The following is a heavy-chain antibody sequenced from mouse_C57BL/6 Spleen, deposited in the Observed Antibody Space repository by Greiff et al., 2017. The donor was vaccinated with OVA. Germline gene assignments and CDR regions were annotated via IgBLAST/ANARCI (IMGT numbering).Heavy chain of an antibody. CDR3: TREGENDYDPGY. CDR1: GFTFSSYA. CDR2: ISSGGDYI. V-gene: IGHV5-9-1*02. J-gene: IGHJ2*01. Sequence: EVKVVESGEGLVKPGGSLKLSCAASGFTFSSYAMSWVRQTPEKRLEWVAYISSGGDYIYYADTVKGRFTISRDNARNTLYLQMSSLKSEDTAMYYCTREGENDYDPGYWGQGTTLTVSS. D-gene: IGHD2-4*01.